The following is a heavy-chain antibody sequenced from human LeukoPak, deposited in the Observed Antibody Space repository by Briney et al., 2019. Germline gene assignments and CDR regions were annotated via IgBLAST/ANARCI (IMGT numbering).Heavy chain of an antibody. Sequence: PGGSLRLSCAVSGFTFSTYSVNWVRQAPGKGLEWVSSISSGSGYIYYADSVKGRFTISRDNAKNSLYLQMNSLRAEDTAVYYCARDLVSRSNYWGQGTPVTVSS. CDR1: GFTFSTYS. CDR3: ARDLVSRSNY. V-gene: IGHV3-21*01. D-gene: IGHD6-6*01. CDR2: ISSGSGYI. J-gene: IGHJ4*02.